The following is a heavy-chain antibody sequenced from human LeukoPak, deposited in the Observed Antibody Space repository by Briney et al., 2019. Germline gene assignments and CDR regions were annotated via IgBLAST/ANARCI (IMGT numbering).Heavy chain of an antibody. D-gene: IGHD3-3*01. CDR3: ARGTIFGVATNWFDP. Sequence: SETLSLTCTVSGGSISGYYWPWIRQPPGKGLEWIGYVYYSGSTNYNPSLKTRVIILVDTSKNQFSLRLSSVTAADTAVYYCARGTIFGVATNWFDPWGQGTLVTVSS. J-gene: IGHJ5*02. CDR2: VYYSGST. V-gene: IGHV4-59*01. CDR1: GGSISGYY.